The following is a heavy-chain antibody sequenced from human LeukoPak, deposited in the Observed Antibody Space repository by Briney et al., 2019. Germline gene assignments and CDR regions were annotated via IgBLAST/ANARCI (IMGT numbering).Heavy chain of an antibody. D-gene: IGHD7-27*01. J-gene: IGHJ3*01. CDR3: VRDLHWGGFDV. CDR2: ISPSGDIT. CDR1: GFTFSTYG. V-gene: IGHV3-23*01. Sequence: PGGSLRLSCAVSGFTFSTYGMNWVRHAPGKGLEWVSGISPSGDITYYADSVMGRFSISRDNPKSTVSLQMSSLRAEDTALYYCVRDLHWGGFDVWGQGTMVTVSS.